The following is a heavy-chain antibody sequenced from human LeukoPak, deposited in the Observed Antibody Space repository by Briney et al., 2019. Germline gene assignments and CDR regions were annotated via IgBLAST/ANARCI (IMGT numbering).Heavy chain of an antibody. V-gene: IGHV4-34*01. CDR2: INHSGST. D-gene: IGHD5-18*01. J-gene: IGHJ4*02. Sequence: PSETLSLTCAVYGGSFSGYYWSWIRQPPGKGLEWIGEINHSGSTNYNPSLKSRVTISVDTSKNQFSLKLGSVTAADTAVYYCASGGRWYTAMVIWGQGTLVTVSS. CDR3: ASGGRWYTAMVI. CDR1: GGSFSGYY.